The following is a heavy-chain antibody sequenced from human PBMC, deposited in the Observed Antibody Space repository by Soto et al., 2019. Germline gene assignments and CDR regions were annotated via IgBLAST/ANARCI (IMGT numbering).Heavy chain of an antibody. D-gene: IGHD4-4*01. Sequence: QLQLQESGPGLVKPSETLSLTCTVSGGSISSSSYYWGWLRQPPGKGLEWIGSIYYSGSSYYNPARQSRVPFSGDTAKNPFPLKLSSGAADDTAVYYRARHWLQSGFDPWGQGTLVTVSS. CDR2: IYYSGSS. CDR3: ARHWLQSGFDP. CDR1: GGSISSSSYY. J-gene: IGHJ5*02. V-gene: IGHV4-39*01.